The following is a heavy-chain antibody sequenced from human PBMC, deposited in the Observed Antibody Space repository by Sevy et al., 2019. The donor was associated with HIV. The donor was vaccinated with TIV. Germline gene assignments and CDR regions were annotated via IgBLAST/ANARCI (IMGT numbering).Heavy chain of an antibody. CDR2: IKPITDAGTT. CDR3: TAGPVSF. J-gene: IGHJ4*02. CDR1: GFTFSNAW. V-gene: IGHV3-15*01. D-gene: IGHD3-16*01. Sequence: GGCLRLSCTASGFTFSNAWMTWVRQTPERGLEWVALIKPITDAGTTDYAAPVQGRFTISRDDSKNTVYLQLNSLKTEDTAVYYCTAGPVSFWGQGTLVTVSS.